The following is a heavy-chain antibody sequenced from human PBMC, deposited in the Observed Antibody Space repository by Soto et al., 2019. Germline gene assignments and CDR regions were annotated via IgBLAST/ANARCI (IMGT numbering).Heavy chain of an antibody. CDR2: INKDGSGT. J-gene: IGHJ5*02. D-gene: IGHD6-19*01. CDR1: GFSFSTYW. CDR3: TRDAGYTGGLLS. V-gene: IGHV3-74*01. Sequence: HPGGSLRLSCIASGFSFSTYWMYWVRQAPGKGLVWVSRINKDGSGTTYADSVKGRFTISRDNAKNTLYLQMNSLRAEDTAVYHCTRDAGYTGGLLSWGQGTLVTVSS.